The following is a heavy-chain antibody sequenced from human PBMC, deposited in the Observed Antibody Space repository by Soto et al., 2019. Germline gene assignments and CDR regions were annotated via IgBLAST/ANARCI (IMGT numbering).Heavy chain of an antibody. J-gene: IGHJ6*01. D-gene: IGHD3-10*01. CDR3: GRPGSLFRMDV. CDR1: GFTISSYG. Sequence: GGSLRLSCAASGFTISSYGMHWVRQAPGKGLEWVAVIWYDGSNKYYADSVKGRFTISRDNSKNTLYLQMNSLRAEDTAAYYCGRPGSLFRMDVRGQGT. V-gene: IGHV3-33*01. CDR2: IWYDGSNK.